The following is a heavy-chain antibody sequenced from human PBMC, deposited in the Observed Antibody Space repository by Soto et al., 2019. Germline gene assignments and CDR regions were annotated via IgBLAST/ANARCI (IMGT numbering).Heavy chain of an antibody. CDR2: ISGSGGTT. V-gene: IGHV3-23*01. CDR3: AKYGRDSSAWKADY. D-gene: IGHD6-19*01. Sequence: EVELQESGGHLVQPGGSLRLSCAASGFTFSSFSMTWVRQAPGKGLEWVSAISGSGGTTYYADSVKDRFTISRDNSKSTLFLQMHSLRAEDTDVYYCAKYGRDSSAWKADYWGQGTLVTVSS. CDR1: GFTFSSFS. J-gene: IGHJ4*02.